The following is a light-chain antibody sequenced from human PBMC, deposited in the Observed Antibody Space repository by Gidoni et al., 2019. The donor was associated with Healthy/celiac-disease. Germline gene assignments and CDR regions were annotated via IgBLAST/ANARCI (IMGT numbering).Light chain of an antibody. J-gene: IGKJ3*01. Sequence: IVMTQSPATLSVSPGERATLSCRASQSVSSNLAWYQQKPGQAPRLLIYGASNRATGIPARFSGSGSGTEFTLTISSLQSEDFAVYYCQQYNNWPLTFGPGTKVDIK. CDR1: QSVSSN. V-gene: IGKV3-15*01. CDR3: QQYNNWPLT. CDR2: GAS.